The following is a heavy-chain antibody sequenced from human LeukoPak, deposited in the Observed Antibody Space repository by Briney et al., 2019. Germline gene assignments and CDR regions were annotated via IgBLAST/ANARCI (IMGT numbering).Heavy chain of an antibody. CDR2: INWNGGGT. CDR1: GFTSDDYG. D-gene: IGHD6-13*01. V-gene: IGHV3-20*01. J-gene: IGHJ6*02. CDR3: ARIGIAAGHYGMDV. Sequence: GGSLRLSCAASGFTSDDYGMSWVRQAPGKGLEWVSGINWNGGGTGYADSVKGRFTIFRDNAKNSLYLQMNSLRAEDTALYHCARIGIAAGHYGMDVWGQGTTVTVSS.